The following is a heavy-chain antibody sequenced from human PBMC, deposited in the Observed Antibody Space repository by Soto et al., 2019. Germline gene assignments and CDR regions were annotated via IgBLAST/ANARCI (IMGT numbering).Heavy chain of an antibody. CDR3: ATEKFGAGRVGVYY. CDR2: IVPLLGIT. D-gene: IGHD1-26*01. Sequence: QVPLVQSGAEMKKPGSSVKVSCEASGGTSTIYTITWVRQAPGQGLAWMGRIVPLLGITNYARDFQGRVTITADQSTTTAYMELSSLRFEDTAVYYCATEKFGAGRVGVYYWGQGTQVTVSS. J-gene: IGHJ4*02. V-gene: IGHV1-69*08. CDR1: GGTSTIYT.